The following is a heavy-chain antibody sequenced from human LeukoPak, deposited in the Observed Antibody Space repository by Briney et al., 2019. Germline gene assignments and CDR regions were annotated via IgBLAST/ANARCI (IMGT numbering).Heavy chain of an antibody. D-gene: IGHD2-2*01. CDR1: GYSISSGYY. CDR3: ARDLGYCSSTSCGYYYYGMDV. V-gene: IGHV4-61*01. Sequence: SETLSLTCTVSGYSISSGYYWSWIRQPPGKGLEWIGYIYYSGSTNYNPSLKSRVTISVDTSKNQFSLKLSSVTAADTAVYYCARDLGYCSSTSCGYYYYGMDVWGQGTTVTVSS. J-gene: IGHJ6*02. CDR2: IYYSGST.